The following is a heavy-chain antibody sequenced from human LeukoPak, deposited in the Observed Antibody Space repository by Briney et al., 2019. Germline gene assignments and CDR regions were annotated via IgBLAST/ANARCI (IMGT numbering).Heavy chain of an antibody. V-gene: IGHV1-46*01. CDR2: INPSGGST. CDR1: GYTFTSYY. Sequence: ASVKLSCKASGYTFTSYYMDWVRQAPGQGLEWMGIINPSGGSTSYAQKFQGRVTMTRDTSTSTVYMELSSLRFEDTAVYYCARGHPQFLSASDYWGQGTLVTVSS. D-gene: IGHD2-21*01. J-gene: IGHJ4*02. CDR3: ARGHPQFLSASDY.